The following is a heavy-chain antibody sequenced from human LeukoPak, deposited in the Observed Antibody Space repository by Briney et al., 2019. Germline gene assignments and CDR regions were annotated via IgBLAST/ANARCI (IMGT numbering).Heavy chain of an antibody. CDR1: GGSISSSSYY. CDR2: IYYSGST. V-gene: IGHV4-39*01. Sequence: PSETLSLTCTVSGGSISSSSYYWGWIRQPPGKGLEWIGSIYYSGSTYYNPSLKSRVTISVDPSKNQFSLKLSSVTAADTAVYYCARRNGDYAPLDYWGQGTLVTVSS. D-gene: IGHD4-17*01. J-gene: IGHJ4*02. CDR3: ARRNGDYAPLDY.